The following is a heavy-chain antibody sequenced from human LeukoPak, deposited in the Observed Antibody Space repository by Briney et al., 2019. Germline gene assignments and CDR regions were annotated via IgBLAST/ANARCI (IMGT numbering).Heavy chain of an antibody. Sequence: GESLKISCKGSGYSFTSYWIGWVRQMPGKGLEWMGIIYPGDSDTRYSPSFQGQVTISADKSISTAHLQWSSLRASDTAMYYCARLVWGSSGWPNWFDPWGQGTLVTVSS. CDR1: GYSFTSYW. D-gene: IGHD6-19*01. CDR2: IYPGDSDT. V-gene: IGHV5-51*01. J-gene: IGHJ5*02. CDR3: ARLVWGSSGWPNWFDP.